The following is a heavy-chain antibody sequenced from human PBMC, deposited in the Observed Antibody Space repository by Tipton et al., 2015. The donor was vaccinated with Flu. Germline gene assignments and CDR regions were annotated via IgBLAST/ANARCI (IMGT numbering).Heavy chain of an antibody. Sequence: SLRLSCAASGFSFDDYAMHWVRQAPGKGLEWVSLITGDGSTTYYADSVKGRFTISRDNSENSLFLQMNRLRTEDTAFYFCAKDMLTGEFVFDSWGQGALVTVSS. CDR3: AKDMLTGEFVFDS. D-gene: IGHD3-9*01. CDR1: GFSFDDYA. J-gene: IGHJ4*02. CDR2: ITGDGSTT. V-gene: IGHV3-43*02.